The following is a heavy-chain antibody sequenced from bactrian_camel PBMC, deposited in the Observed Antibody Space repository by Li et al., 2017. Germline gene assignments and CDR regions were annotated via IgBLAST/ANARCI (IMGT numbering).Heavy chain of an antibody. J-gene: IGHJ6*01. CDR1: GNTYRRNC. Sequence: HVQLVESGGGLVQPGGSLRLSCAASGNTYRRNCMGWFRQRPGKGREVVATMYDTYGPTRYHDSVKGRFIISRDTATNSVYLQMNNLNPEDTAVYYCAATDGGGRYFIPRREADFAYWGQGTQVTVS. CDR2: MYDTYGPT. D-gene: IGHD6*01. CDR3: AATDGGGRYFIPRREADFAY. V-gene: IGHV3S53*01.